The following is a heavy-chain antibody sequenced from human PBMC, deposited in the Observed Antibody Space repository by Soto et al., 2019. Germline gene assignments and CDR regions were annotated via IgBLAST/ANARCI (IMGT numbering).Heavy chain of an antibody. V-gene: IGHV4-39*07. CDR3: ARGYSSSWYSYYYYYMDV. J-gene: IGHJ6*03. CDR1: GGSISGSSGL. D-gene: IGHD6-13*01. Sequence: SLTCTVPGGSISGSSGLWGWIRQPPGKGLECIGTIYYSGNTYCNPSLKSRVTISVDTSKNQFSLKLSSVTAADTAVYYCARGYSSSWYSYYYYYMDVWGKGTTVTV. CDR2: IYYSGNT.